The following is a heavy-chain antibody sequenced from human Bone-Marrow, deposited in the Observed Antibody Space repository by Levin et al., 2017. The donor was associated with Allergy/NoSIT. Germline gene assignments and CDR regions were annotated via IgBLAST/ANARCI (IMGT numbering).Heavy chain of an antibody. J-gene: IGHJ6*02. V-gene: IGHV3-48*03. CDR1: GFTFKVYE. CDR3: ARDGHYYDSSGYFVNGVDV. CDR2: ISSVGTTI. Sequence: LSLTCVASGFTFKVYEMNWVRQAPGKGLEWVAYISSVGTTIKYADSVKGRFTISRDNTKNSVYLQMNNLRGEDTAVYYCARDGHYYDSSGYFVNGVDVWGQGTTVTVSS. D-gene: IGHD3-22*01.